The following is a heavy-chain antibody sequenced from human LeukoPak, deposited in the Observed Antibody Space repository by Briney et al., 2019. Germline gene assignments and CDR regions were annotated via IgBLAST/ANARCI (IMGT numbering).Heavy chain of an antibody. CDR3: ARHWGSSWVFDY. D-gene: IGHD6-13*01. CDR2: IYTSGST. Sequence: SETLSLTCTVSDDPFSSHYWTWIRQPPGKGLEWIGYIYTSGSTNYNPSLKSRVSISVDTSKNQFSLKLSSVTAADTAVYYCARHWGSSWVFDYWGQGTLVTVSS. CDR1: DDPFSSHY. J-gene: IGHJ4*02. V-gene: IGHV4-4*09.